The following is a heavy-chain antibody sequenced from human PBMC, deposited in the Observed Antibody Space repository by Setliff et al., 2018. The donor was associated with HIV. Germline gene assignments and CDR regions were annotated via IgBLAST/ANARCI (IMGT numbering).Heavy chain of an antibody. Sequence: PGGSLRLSCAASGFTFSYYAMHWVRQAPGKGLKWVALISYDGSNKYYTDSVKGRFTISRDNSKDTVYLQMNSLRAEDTAVYYCAREDFAYYFDTSGYHPAGWFDPWGQGTLVTVSS. D-gene: IGHD3-22*01. CDR2: ISYDGSNK. CDR1: GFTFSYYA. V-gene: IGHV3-30*10. CDR3: AREDFAYYFDTSGYHPAGWFDP. J-gene: IGHJ5*02.